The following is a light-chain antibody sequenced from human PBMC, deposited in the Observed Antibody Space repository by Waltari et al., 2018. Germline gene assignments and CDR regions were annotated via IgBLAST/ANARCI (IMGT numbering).Light chain of an antibody. CDR1: SIGGKA. V-gene: IGLV3-21*04. CDR2: YDR. CDR3: QVSDSSSDLVV. Sequence: SYVLTQPPSVSVAPGETTRITCGGTSIGGKAVHWYQQKPGQAPVLVIYYDRERPSGIPERFSGSNYGNTATLTISRVEAGDEADYYCQVSDSSSDLVVFGGGTKLTVL. J-gene: IGLJ2*01.